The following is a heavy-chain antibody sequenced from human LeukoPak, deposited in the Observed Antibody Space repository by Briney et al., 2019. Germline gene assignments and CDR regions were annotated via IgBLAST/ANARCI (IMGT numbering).Heavy chain of an antibody. CDR1: GFTFNSYA. Sequence: GGSLRLSCSASGFTFNSYAMIWVRPAPARGLEGVSAISGIGGSPYYEDSVKGPFTISRDNSKNTLYLQMNSLRAEETAVYYCAKDGSYGSGSYYKPHYYFDYWGQGTLVTV. CDR2: ISGIGGSP. V-gene: IGHV3-23*01. J-gene: IGHJ4*02. CDR3: AKDGSYGSGSYYKPHYYFDY. D-gene: IGHD3-10*01.